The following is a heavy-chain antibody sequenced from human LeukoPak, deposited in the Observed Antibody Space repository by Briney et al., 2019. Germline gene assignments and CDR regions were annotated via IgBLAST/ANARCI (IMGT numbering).Heavy chain of an antibody. CDR3: ARVKLLYVVFGGMDV. CDR2: ISSSSSYI. Sequence: PGGSLRLSCAASGFTFSSYSMNWVRQAPGKGLEWVSSISSSSSYIYYADSVKGRFTISRDNAKNSLYLQMNSLRAEDTAVYYCARVKLLYVVFGGMDVWGKGTTVTVSS. V-gene: IGHV3-21*01. J-gene: IGHJ6*04. CDR1: GFTFSSYS. D-gene: IGHD2-15*01.